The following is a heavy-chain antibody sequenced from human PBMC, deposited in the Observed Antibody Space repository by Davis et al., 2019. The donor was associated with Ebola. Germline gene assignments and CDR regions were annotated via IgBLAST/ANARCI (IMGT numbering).Heavy chain of an antibody. J-gene: IGHJ4*02. CDR2: IKKEGSDT. CDR1: GFTFGDYW. CDR3: ARSRLTGASFDY. D-gene: IGHD1-20*01. V-gene: IGHV3-7*01. Sequence: GESLKISCAASGFTFGDYWMTWVRQAPGKGLEWVAHIKKEGSDTYYVGSVKGRFTISRDNAKNSLYLQMESLRVEDTAVYYCARSRLTGASFDYWGQGTLVTVSS.